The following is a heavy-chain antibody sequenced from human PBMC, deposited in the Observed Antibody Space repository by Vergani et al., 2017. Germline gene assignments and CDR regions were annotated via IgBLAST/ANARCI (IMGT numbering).Heavy chain of an antibody. Sequence: VQLVQSGAEVKKPGSSVKVSCKASGGTFSSYTISWVRQAPGQGLEWMGRIIPILGIANYAQKFQGRVTITADKSTSTAYMELSSLRSEDTAVDYCARRYYDILTGYYPCDYWGQRTLVVVSS. J-gene: IGHJ4*02. CDR2: IIPILGIA. CDR1: GGTFSSYT. V-gene: IGHV1-69*02. D-gene: IGHD3-9*01. CDR3: ARRYYDILTGYYPCDY.